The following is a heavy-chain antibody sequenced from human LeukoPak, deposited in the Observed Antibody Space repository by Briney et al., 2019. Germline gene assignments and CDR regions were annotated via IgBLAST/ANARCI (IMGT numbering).Heavy chain of an antibody. CDR3: ARVQYSSSSGRRYYYYGMDV. J-gene: IGHJ6*02. CDR2: IIPILGIA. Sequence: ASVKVSCKASGGTFSSYAISWVRQAPGQGLERMGGIIPILGIANYAQKFQGRVTITADKSTSTAYMELSSLRSEDTAVYYCARVQYSSSSGRRYYYYGMDVWGQGTTVTVSS. V-gene: IGHV1-69*04. CDR1: GGTFSSYA. D-gene: IGHD6-6*01.